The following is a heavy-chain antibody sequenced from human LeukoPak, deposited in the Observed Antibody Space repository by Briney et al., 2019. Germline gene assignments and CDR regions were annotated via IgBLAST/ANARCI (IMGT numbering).Heavy chain of an antibody. V-gene: IGHV4-39*01. J-gene: IGHJ6*03. Sequence: SETLSLTRTVTGGSISSSSYYWGWIRQPPGKGLEWIGSIYYSGTTYYNPSLESRVTISEDTSKNQFSLMLRSVTAAGTAVYFCAKQASDYFYYYMDVWGKGTTVTVSS. CDR3: AKQASDYFYYYMDV. CDR2: IYYSGTT. CDR1: GGSISSSSYY.